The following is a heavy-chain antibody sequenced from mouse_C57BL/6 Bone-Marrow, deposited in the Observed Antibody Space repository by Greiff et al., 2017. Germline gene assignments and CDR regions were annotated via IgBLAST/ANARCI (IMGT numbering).Heavy chain of an antibody. CDR3: ARSFLGPGKDY. D-gene: IGHD4-1*01. J-gene: IGHJ2*01. CDR2: ISNGGGST. Sequence: EVKLMESGGGLVQPGGSLKLSCAASGFTFSDYYMYWVRQTPEKRLEWVAYISNGGGSTYYPDTVKGRFTISRDNAKNTLYLQMTSLRSEDTAMHYCARSFLGPGKDYWGQGTTLTVSS. CDR1: GFTFSDYY. V-gene: IGHV5-12*03.